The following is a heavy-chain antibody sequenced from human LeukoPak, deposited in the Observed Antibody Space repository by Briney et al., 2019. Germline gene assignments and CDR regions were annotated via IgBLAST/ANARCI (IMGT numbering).Heavy chain of an antibody. CDR1: GFTFSSYA. D-gene: IGHD1-26*01. Sequence: GGSLRLSCSASGFTFSSYAMYWVRQAPGKGLGYVSGVSNDGGSTNYADSVKGRFTVSRDNSKNTLYLQISSLRTDDTAVYYCVKGVSGTYYFDYWGQGTLVTVSS. J-gene: IGHJ4*02. CDR3: VKGVSGTYYFDY. V-gene: IGHV3-64D*06. CDR2: VSNDGGST.